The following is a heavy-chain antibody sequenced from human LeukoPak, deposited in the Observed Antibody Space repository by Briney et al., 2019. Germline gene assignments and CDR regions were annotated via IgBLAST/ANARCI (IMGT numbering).Heavy chain of an antibody. CDR1: GYTFTSYA. V-gene: IGHV1-3*01. CDR3: AVGFEWLGLFDY. D-gene: IGHD6-19*01. Sequence: ASVKVSCKDSGYTFTSYAVQWVCQAPRQRHEWMGRRNAGNGDTKYSQKFQSRVTITRDTSASTAYMELSSLRSEDTAVYYCAVGFEWLGLFDYWGQGTLVTVSS. J-gene: IGHJ4*02. CDR2: RNAGNGDT.